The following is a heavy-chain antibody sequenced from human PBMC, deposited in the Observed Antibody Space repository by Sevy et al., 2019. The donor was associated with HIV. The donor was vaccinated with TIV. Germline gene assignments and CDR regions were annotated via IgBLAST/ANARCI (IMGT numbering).Heavy chain of an antibody. D-gene: IGHD3-22*01. Sequence: GGSLRLSCRVSGFSFQYSMNWVRQAPGKGLEWVSSISSSSNYIYYADSLKGRFTVSRDNAKNSLYLQMNSLRAEDTAVYYCARDRRELSYGSSGYSYAFDIWGQGTLVTVSS. V-gene: IGHV3-21*01. CDR1: GFSFQYS. CDR2: ISSSSNYI. J-gene: IGHJ3*02. CDR3: ARDRRELSYGSSGYSYAFDI.